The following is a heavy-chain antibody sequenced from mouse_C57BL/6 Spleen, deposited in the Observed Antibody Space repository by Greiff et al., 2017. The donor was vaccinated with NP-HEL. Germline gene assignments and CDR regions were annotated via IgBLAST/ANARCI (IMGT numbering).Heavy chain of an antibody. V-gene: IGHV1-42*01. Sequence: EVQLQQSGPELVKPGASVKISCKASGYSFTGYYMNWVKQSPEKSLEWIGEINPSTGGTTYNQKFKAKATLTVDKSSSTAYMQLKSLTSEDSAVYYCAREGAGTYFDYWGQGTTRTVSS. D-gene: IGHD4-1*01. CDR2: INPSTGGT. CDR3: AREGAGTYFDY. J-gene: IGHJ2*01. CDR1: GYSFTGYY.